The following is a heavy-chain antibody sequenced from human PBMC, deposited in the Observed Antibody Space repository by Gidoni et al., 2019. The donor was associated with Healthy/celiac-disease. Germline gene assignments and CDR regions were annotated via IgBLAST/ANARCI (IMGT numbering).Heavy chain of an antibody. D-gene: IGHD2-2*02. V-gene: IGHV4-34*01. Sequence: QVQLQQWGAGLLKPSETLSLTCAVYGGSFSGYYWSWIRQPPGKGLELIGEINHSGSTNYNPSLKSRVTISVDTSKNQFSLKLSSVTAADTAVYYCARGRAGCSSTSCYRGGYYYYGMDVWGQGTTVTVSS. CDR3: ARGRAGCSSTSCYRGGYYYYGMDV. CDR1: GGSFSGYY. J-gene: IGHJ6*02. CDR2: INHSGST.